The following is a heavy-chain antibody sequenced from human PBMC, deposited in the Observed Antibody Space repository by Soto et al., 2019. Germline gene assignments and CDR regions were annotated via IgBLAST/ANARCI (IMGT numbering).Heavy chain of an antibody. CDR3: AREDRDRETGLVPAAIDGMDV. Sequence: QVQLVQSGAEVKKPESSVKVSCKASGGTFSRYSITWVRQAPGHGLEWIGRIIPIFGIASYAQKFQGRVTITADDSTSTAYMELSSLRSDDTAVYYCAREDRDRETGLVPAAIDGMDVWGQGTTVTVSS. V-gene: IGHV1-69*08. CDR2: IIPIFGIA. CDR1: GGTFSRYS. J-gene: IGHJ6*02. D-gene: IGHD2-2*01.